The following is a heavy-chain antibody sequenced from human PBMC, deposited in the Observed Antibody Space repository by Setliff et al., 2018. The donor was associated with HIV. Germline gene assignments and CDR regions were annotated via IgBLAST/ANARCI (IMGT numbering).Heavy chain of an antibody. CDR2: VVPTIHEA. V-gene: IGHV1-69*13. J-gene: IGHJ1*01. Sequence: SVKVSCKASGVTFNYSFITWVRQAPGRGLEWMGGVVPTIHEATYAQKFQGRVTITADESATTVYMEMSGLTSEDTAIYYCARGADASGYFYREYFQHWGQGTLVTV. CDR3: ARGADASGYFYREYFQH. D-gene: IGHD3-22*01. CDR1: GVTFNYSF.